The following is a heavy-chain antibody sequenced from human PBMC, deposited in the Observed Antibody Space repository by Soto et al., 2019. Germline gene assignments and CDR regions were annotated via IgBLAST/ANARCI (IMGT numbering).Heavy chain of an antibody. D-gene: IGHD2-15*01. CDR3: ATMGTPATGLYFFDY. J-gene: IGHJ4*02. CDR2: ISYSGST. CDR1: GGSISSGNYY. Sequence: QVQLQESGPGLVKPSQTLSLTCTVSGGSISSGNYYWGWIRQPPGKGLEGIGLISYSGSTYYSTSLKSRVTISVDTSKSQFSLNLSFVTAADTAVYYCATMGTPATGLYFFDYWGQGSLVTVSS. V-gene: IGHV4-30-4*01.